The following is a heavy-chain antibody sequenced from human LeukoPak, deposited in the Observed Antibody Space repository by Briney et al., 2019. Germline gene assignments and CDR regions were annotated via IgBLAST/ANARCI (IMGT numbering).Heavy chain of an antibody. CDR1: GFTVGNNY. CDR3: ARCGGTCSLPSTSAMDV. V-gene: IGHV3-66*03. Sequence: GGSLRLSCAASGFTVGNNYMSWVRQAPGKGLEWVSVIYSRGATYYADSVKGRFTISRDNSKNTLYLQMNSLRAEDTALYLCARCGGTCSLPSTSAMDVWGQGTTVTVS. CDR2: IYSRGAT. J-gene: IGHJ6*02. D-gene: IGHD2-21*01.